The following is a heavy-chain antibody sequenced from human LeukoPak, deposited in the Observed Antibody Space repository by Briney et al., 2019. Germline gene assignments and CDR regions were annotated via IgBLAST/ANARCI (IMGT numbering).Heavy chain of an antibody. V-gene: IGHV3-53*01. Sequence: PGGSLRLSCAASGFTVSSSYMTWVRQAPGKGLEWVSVIYSGGTTNYADSVKGRFTISRDNSKNTLYLQMNSLRAEDTAVYYCARGLRSGSAYSHALDIWGQGTLVTVTS. J-gene: IGHJ3*02. D-gene: IGHD3-10*01. CDR3: ARGLRSGSAYSHALDI. CDR1: GFTVSSSY. CDR2: IYSGGTT.